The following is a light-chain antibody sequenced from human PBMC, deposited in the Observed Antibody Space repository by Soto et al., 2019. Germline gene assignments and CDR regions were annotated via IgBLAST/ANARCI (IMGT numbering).Light chain of an antibody. CDR3: QQSYSTPWT. V-gene: IGKV1-39*01. Sequence: DIQMTQSPSSLSASVGDSVTITCRASQSISSYVNWYQQKPGKAPKLLIYAASTLKSGVPSRFIGSGSGTDFTLTISSLQPVDFATYYCQQSYSTPWTFGQGTKVEIK. J-gene: IGKJ1*01. CDR2: AAS. CDR1: QSISSY.